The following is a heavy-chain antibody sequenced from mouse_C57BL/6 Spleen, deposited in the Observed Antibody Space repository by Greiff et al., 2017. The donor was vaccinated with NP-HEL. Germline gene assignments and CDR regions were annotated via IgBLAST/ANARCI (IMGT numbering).Heavy chain of an antibody. CDR1: GFTFSDYG. CDR2: ISSGSSTI. V-gene: IGHV5-17*01. Sequence: EVKLMESGGGLVKPGGSPKLSCAASGFTFSDYGMHWVRQAPEKGLEWVAYISSGSSTIYYADTVKGRFTISRDNAKNTLFLQMTRLRSEDTAMYYCARDEGYAMDYWGQGTSVTVSS. J-gene: IGHJ4*01. CDR3: ARDEGYAMDY.